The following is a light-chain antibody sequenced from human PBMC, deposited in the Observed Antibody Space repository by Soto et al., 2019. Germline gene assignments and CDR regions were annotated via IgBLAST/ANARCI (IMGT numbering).Light chain of an antibody. V-gene: IGKV3-20*01. CDR2: GAS. Sequence: EIVLTQSPGTLSLSPGERATLSCRASQSVSSSYLAWYQQKPGQAPRPLIYGASSRAIGIPGRFSGSVSGTDFTLTISRLEPEDFAVYYCQQYGSSPWTFGQGTKVEIK. J-gene: IGKJ1*01. CDR1: QSVSSSY. CDR3: QQYGSSPWT.